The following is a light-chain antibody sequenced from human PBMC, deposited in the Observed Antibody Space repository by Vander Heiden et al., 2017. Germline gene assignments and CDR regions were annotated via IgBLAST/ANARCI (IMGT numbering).Light chain of an antibody. V-gene: IGKV1-39*01. Sequence: DIQMTQSPSSMSATVGDTVTITCRAGQTIATYLNWYKQKAGQAPRLLIYAASTLRDGVRPRFSGGGSRTGFTLTITNHQPEDFSSYYCQKTYTTPRYTFGQGTRLDIK. CDR1: QTIATY. J-gene: IGKJ2*01. CDR2: AAS. CDR3: QKTYTTPRYT.